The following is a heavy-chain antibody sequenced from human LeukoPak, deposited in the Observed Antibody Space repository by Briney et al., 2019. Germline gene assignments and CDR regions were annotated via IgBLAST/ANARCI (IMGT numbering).Heavy chain of an antibody. V-gene: IGHV1-69*05. J-gene: IGHJ6*02. CDR2: IVPIFGTA. Sequence: ASVKVSCKASGGTFSSYAISWVRQAPGQGLEWMGGIVPIFGTANYAQKFQGRVTITTDESTSTAYMELSSLRSEDTAVYYCATVCPTGAAAGIFDYYGMDVWGQGTTVTVSS. CDR1: GGTFSSYA. D-gene: IGHD6-13*01. CDR3: ATVCPTGAAAGIFDYYGMDV.